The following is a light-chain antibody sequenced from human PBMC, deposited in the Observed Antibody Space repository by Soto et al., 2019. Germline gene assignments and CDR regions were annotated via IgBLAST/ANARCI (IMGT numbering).Light chain of an antibody. J-gene: IGKJ1*01. V-gene: IGKV3-15*01. CDR1: QSVSNN. Sequence: EIVMTQSPVTLSVSQGERATLSCRASQSVSNNLAWYQQKPGQAPRLLIYGASTRATGVPARFSGSGSGTEFTLTISSLQSEDFAVYYCQHYNNWPPWTFGQGTKVEIK. CDR3: QHYNNWPPWT. CDR2: GAS.